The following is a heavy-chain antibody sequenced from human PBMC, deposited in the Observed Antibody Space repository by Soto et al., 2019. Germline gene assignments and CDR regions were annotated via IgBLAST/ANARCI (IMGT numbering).Heavy chain of an antibody. CDR3: ARDKGIAVAYYYYYGMDV. Sequence: GGSLRLSCAASGFTSSSYGMHWVRQAPGKGLEWVAVIWYDGSNKYYADSVKGRFTISRDNSKNTLYLQMNSLRAEDTAVYYCARDKGIAVAYYYYYGMDVWGQGTTVTVSS. V-gene: IGHV3-33*01. CDR2: IWYDGSNK. D-gene: IGHD6-19*01. J-gene: IGHJ6*02. CDR1: GFTSSSYG.